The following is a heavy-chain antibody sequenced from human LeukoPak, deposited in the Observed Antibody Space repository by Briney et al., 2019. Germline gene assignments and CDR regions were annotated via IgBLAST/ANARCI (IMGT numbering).Heavy chain of an antibody. Sequence: SETLSLTCAVYGGSFSGYYWSWIRQPPGKGLEWIGEINHSGSTNYNPSLKSRVTISVDTSKNQFSLKLSSVTAADTAVYCCARLPQLYYYGSGSYYNYWGQGTLVTVSS. V-gene: IGHV4-34*01. J-gene: IGHJ4*02. CDR3: ARLPQLYYYGSGSYYNY. D-gene: IGHD3-10*01. CDR1: GGSFSGYY. CDR2: INHSGST.